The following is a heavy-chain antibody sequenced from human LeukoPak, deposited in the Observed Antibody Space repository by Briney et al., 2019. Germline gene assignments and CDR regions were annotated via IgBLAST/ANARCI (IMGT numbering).Heavy chain of an antibody. J-gene: IGHJ3*02. D-gene: IGHD3-3*01. CDR3: ASPPIFGVAYDAFDI. Sequence: SETLSLTCTVSGGSISSSSYYWGWIRQPPGKGLGWIGSIYYSGSTYYNPSLKSRVTISVDTSKNQFSLKLSSVTAADTAVYYCASPPIFGVAYDAFDIWGQGTMVTVSS. CDR2: IYYSGST. CDR1: GGSISSSSYY. V-gene: IGHV4-39*01.